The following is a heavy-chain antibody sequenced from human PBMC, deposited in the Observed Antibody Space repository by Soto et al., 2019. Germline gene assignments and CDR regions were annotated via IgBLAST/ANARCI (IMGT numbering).Heavy chain of an antibody. Sequence: ASETLSLTCSFSGDSVTSHYFTWIRQSPEKGLEWIGYMHYTGFSHYNPSLKSRLTISVDKSKNQFTLQLTSVTAADTAVYYCAKHVPYYYGSGSYYPHRPWFAPWGHGTLVTVSS. CDR3: AKHVPYYYGSGSYYPHRPWFAP. D-gene: IGHD3-10*01. J-gene: IGHJ5*02. CDR1: GDSVTSHY. CDR2: MHYTGFS. V-gene: IGHV4-59*08.